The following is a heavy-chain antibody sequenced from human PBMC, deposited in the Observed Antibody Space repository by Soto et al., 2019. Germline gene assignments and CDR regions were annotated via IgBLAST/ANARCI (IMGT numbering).Heavy chain of an antibody. D-gene: IGHD4-17*01. CDR3: AKDQDDYGESVLGESYYYHYYGMDV. CDR1: GIIFSNFA. J-gene: IGHJ6*02. CDR2: ISGSGGRT. V-gene: IGHV3-23*01. Sequence: PGGSLRLSCATSGIIFSNFAMSWVRQAPGKGLEWVAGISGSGGRTYYADSVKGRFTISRDNSKNTLHLQMNSLRAEDTARYYCAKDQDDYGESVLGESYYYHYYGMDVWGQGTTVTVS.